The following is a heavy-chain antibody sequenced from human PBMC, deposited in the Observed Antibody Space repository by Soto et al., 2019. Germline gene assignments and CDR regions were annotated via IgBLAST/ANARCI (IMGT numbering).Heavy chain of an antibody. D-gene: IGHD2-15*01. CDR3: AREGWTLLQSGMDV. CDR1: GFTFGHYS. CDR2: ISSDNRTI. Sequence: EVQLVESGGCLIQRGGSLRLSCAASGFTFGHYSMNWVRQAPGKGPEWVSYISSDNRTINYADSVKGRFIITRDNAKKSLYLQMHSLRDEDAAVYYCAREGWTLLQSGMDVWGQGTTVTVSS. J-gene: IGHJ6*02. V-gene: IGHV3-48*02.